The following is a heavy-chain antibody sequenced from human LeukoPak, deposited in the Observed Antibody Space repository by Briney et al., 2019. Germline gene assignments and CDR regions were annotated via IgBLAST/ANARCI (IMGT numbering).Heavy chain of an antibody. D-gene: IGHD1-26*01. CDR1: GFTFSSYS. J-gene: IGHJ4*02. CDR2: ISRSSSYI. Sequence: GGSLRLSCAASGFTFSSYSMNWVRQAPGKGLEWVSSISRSSSYIYYADSVKGRFTISRDNAKNSLYLQMNSLRAEDTAVYYCARDRTRQWELLRNFDYWGQGTLVTVSS. V-gene: IGHV3-21*01. CDR3: ARDRTRQWELLRNFDY.